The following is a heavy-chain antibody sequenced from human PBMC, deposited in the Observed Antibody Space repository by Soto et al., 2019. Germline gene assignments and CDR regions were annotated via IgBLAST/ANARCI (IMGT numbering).Heavy chain of an antibody. Sequence: QLQLQESGPGLVKPSETLSLTCTVSGGSISSSTYYWAWIRQPPGKGLEWIGSIYYSGSTYNHPSLQSRVTIAGDTSKNKFSLKLSAVTAADTAVYYCARVHRVGSGWYYFVYWGQGTLVTVSS. J-gene: IGHJ4*02. CDR3: ARVHRVGSGWYYFVY. CDR1: GGSISSSTYY. V-gene: IGHV4-39*01. D-gene: IGHD6-25*01. CDR2: IYYSGST.